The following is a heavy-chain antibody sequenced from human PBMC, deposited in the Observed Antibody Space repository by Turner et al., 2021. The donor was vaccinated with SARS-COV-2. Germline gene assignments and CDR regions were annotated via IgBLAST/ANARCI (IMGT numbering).Heavy chain of an antibody. D-gene: IGHD6-13*01. CDR2: IWYDGSNK. J-gene: IGHJ4*02. CDR1: GFTFSSYG. V-gene: IGHV3-33*01. Sequence: QVQLVESGGGVVQPGRSLSLSCAASGFTFSSYGMHWVRQAPGKGLEWVAVIWYDGSNKYYADSVKGRFTISRDNSKNTLYLQTNSLRAEDTAVYYCARGPTDSSSWMGYYFDYWGQGTLVTVSS. CDR3: ARGPTDSSSWMGYYFDY.